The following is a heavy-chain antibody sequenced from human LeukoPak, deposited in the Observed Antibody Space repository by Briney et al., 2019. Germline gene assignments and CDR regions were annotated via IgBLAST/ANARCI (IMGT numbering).Heavy chain of an antibody. V-gene: IGHV4-34*01. Sequence: KPSETLSLTCAVYGGSFSGYYWSWIRQPPGKGLEWIGEINHSGSTNYNPSLKSRVTISVDTSKNQFSLKLSSVTAADTAVYYCARGPFVVVVPAARTDAFDIWGQGTMVTVS. CDR3: ARGPFVVVVPAARTDAFDI. J-gene: IGHJ3*02. CDR1: GGSFSGYY. CDR2: INHSGST. D-gene: IGHD2-2*01.